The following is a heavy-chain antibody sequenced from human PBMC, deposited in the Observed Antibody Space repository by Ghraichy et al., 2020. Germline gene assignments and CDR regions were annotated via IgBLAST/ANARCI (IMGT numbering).Heavy chain of an antibody. V-gene: IGHV3-7*03. Sequence: GGSLRLSCAASGFTFSRFWMNWVRQAPGKGLEWVANIKEDGSEKNYVDSVKGRFTISRDNAQNSVWLQMNSPRAEDTAVYYCTRGGDFSGLYASYSWGQGTLVTVSS. D-gene: IGHD6-19*01. CDR3: TRGGDFSGLYASYS. CDR1: GFTFSRFW. CDR2: IKEDGSEK. J-gene: IGHJ4*02.